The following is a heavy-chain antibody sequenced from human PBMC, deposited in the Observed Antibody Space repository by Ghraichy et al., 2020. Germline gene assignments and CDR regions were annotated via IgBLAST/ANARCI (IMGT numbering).Heavy chain of an antibody. V-gene: IGHV3-21*01. CDR1: GFTFNNYT. CDR2: MSSSSPYI. Sequence: GGSLRLSCAASGFTFNNYTMSWVRQAPGKGLEWVSSMSSSSPYIDYSDSVKGRFTVSRDNAKNSLYLQMNSLRAEDTAVYYCARVIVVVVAPTGAHDAFDIWGQGTMVTVSS. CDR3: ARVIVVVVAPTGAHDAFDI. D-gene: IGHD2-15*01. J-gene: IGHJ3*02.